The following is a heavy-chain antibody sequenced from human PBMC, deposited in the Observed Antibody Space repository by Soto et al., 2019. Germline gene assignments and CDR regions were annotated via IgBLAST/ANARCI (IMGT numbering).Heavy chain of an antibody. Sequence: PGGSLRLSCAASGFTFSSFAMSWVRQGPGKGLEWVSVISASGGSTNYADSVKGRFTISRDNSKNTVYLQMNSLRAEDTAVYYCAKVYYYYMDVWGKGTTVTVSS. CDR2: ISASGGST. V-gene: IGHV3-23*01. CDR1: GFTFSSFA. CDR3: AKVYYYYMDV. J-gene: IGHJ6*03.